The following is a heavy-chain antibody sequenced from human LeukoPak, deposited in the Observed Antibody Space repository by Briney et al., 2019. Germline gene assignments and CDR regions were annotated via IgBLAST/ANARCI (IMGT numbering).Heavy chain of an antibody. CDR1: DGSISSSSYY. CDR3: ARHTGDTAMVHYWFDP. V-gene: IGHV4-39*01. D-gene: IGHD5-18*01. Sequence: SETLSLTCTVSDGSISSSSYYWGWIRQPPGKGLEWIGSIYYSGSTYYNPSLKSRGTISVDTSKNQFSLKLSSVTAADTAVYYCARHTGDTAMVHYWFDPWGQGTLVTVSS. CDR2: IYYSGST. J-gene: IGHJ5*02.